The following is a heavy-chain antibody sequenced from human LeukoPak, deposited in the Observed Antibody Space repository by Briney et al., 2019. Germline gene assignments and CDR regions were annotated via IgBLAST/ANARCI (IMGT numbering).Heavy chain of an antibody. Sequence: RGSLRLSCAASGFTFSSYWMSWVRQAPGKGLEWVANIKQDGSEKYYVDSVKGRFTISRDNAKNSLYLQMNSLRAEDTAVYYCASWVAAGMEFDYRGQGTLVTVSS. CDR3: ASWVAAGMEFDY. V-gene: IGHV3-7*01. CDR1: GFTFSSYW. J-gene: IGHJ4*02. D-gene: IGHD6-13*01. CDR2: IKQDGSEK.